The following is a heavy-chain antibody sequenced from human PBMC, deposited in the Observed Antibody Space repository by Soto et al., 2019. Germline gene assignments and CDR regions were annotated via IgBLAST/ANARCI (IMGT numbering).Heavy chain of an antibody. V-gene: IGHV1-69*06. CDR2: IIPIFGTA. D-gene: IGHD3-22*01. CDR3: ASGPQIAASYDDSSVAS. Sequence: QVQLVQSGAEVKKPGSSVKVSCKASGGTFSSYAISWVRQAPGQGLEWMGGIIPIFGTANYAQKFQGRVTITADKSTSTAYMELSSLRSEDTAVYSCASGPQIAASYDDSSVASWGQGTLVTVSS. J-gene: IGHJ5*02. CDR1: GGTFSSYA.